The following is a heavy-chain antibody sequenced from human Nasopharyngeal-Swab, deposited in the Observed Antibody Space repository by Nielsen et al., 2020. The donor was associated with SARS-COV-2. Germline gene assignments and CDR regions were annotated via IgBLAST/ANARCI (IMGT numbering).Heavy chain of an antibody. CDR3: ARLRRDGYNVRALYFDY. D-gene: IGHD5-24*01. J-gene: IGHJ4*02. CDR1: GFTFSSYE. Sequence: GESLKISCAASGFTFSSYEMNWIRQAPGKGLEWVSYISSSGSTIYYADSVKGRFTISSDNAKNSLYLQMNSLRAEDTAVYYCARLRRDGYNVRALYFDYWGQGTLVTVSS. CDR2: ISSSGSTI. V-gene: IGHV3-48*03.